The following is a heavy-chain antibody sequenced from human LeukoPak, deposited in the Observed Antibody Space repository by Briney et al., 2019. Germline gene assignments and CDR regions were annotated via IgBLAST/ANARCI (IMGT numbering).Heavy chain of an antibody. J-gene: IGHJ5*02. D-gene: IGHD2-2*01. CDR2: IYYSGST. CDR3: ARWAYCSSPSCYGFDP. V-gene: IGHV4-59*01. Sequence: SETLSLTCTVSGGSISPNYWSWIRQPPGKGLEWIGYIYYSGSTNYNPSLKSRVTISVDTSKNQFSLKLTSVTAADTAIYYCARWAYCSSPSCYGFDPWGQGTLVTVSS. CDR1: GGSISPNY.